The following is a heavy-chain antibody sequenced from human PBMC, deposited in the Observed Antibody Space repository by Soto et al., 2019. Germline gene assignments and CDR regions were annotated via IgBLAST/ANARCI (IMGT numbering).Heavy chain of an antibody. CDR2: IIPILGIA. CDR1: GGTFSSYT. CDR3: ARIAAGRYYFDY. J-gene: IGHJ4*02. V-gene: IGHV1-69*02. D-gene: IGHD6-25*01. Sequence: SVKVSCKASGGTFSSYTISWVRQAPGQGLEWMGRIIPILGIANYAQKFQGRVTITADKSTSTAYMELSSLRSEDTAVYYCARIAAGRYYFDYWVQRTLVTVSS.